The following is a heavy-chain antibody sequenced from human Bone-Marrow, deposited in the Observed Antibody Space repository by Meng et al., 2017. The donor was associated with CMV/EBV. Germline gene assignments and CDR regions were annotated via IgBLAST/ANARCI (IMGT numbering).Heavy chain of an antibody. Sequence: GGSLRLSCAASGFSFDDYAMHWVRQAPGKGLEWVSGISWNSGSIGYADSVKGRFTISRDNAKNSLYLQMNSRRAEDTAWYYCAGYCSSTSCYTPDAFDICGQGTMVTVSS. D-gene: IGHD2-2*02. CDR2: ISWNSGSI. CDR1: GFSFDDYA. CDR3: AGYCSSTSCYTPDAFDI. V-gene: IGHV3-9*01. J-gene: IGHJ3*02.